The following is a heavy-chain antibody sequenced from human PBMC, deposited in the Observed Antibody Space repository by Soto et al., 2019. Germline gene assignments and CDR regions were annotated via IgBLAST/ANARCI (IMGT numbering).Heavy chain of an antibody. V-gene: IGHV4-39*01. CDR1: GGSISRSTYY. CDR3: ARQVPAAIRLGWFDP. CDR2: IYYSGST. J-gene: IGHJ5*02. Sequence: SETLSLTCTVSGGSISRSTYYWGWIRQPPGKGLEWIGSIYYSGSTYYRPSLKSRVTISVDTSKNQFPLKLSSVTAADTAVYYCARQVPAAIRLGWFDPWGQGTLVTVSS. D-gene: IGHD2-2*02.